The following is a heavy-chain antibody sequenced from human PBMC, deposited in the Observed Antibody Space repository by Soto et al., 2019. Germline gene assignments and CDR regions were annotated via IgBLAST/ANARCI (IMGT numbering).Heavy chain of an antibody. CDR2: INHSGST. V-gene: IGHV4-34*01. CDR3: ARGAWLIRSSWYGLTPNRDWFDP. J-gene: IGHJ5*02. CDR1: GGSFSGYY. Sequence: NPSETLSLTCAVYGGSFSGYYWSWIRQPPGKGLEWIGEINHSGSTNYNPSLKSRVTISVDTSKNQFSLKLSSVTAADTAVYYCARGAWLIRSSWYGLTPNRDWFDPWGQGTLVTVSS. D-gene: IGHD6-13*01.